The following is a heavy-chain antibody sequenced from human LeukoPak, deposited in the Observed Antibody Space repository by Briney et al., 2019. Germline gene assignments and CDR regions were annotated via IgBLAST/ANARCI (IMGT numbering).Heavy chain of an antibody. V-gene: IGHV4-34*01. CDR2: INHSGST. Sequence: PSETRSLTCAVYGGSFSGYYWSWIRQPPGKGLKWIGEINHSGSTNYNPSLKSRVTISVDTSKNQFSLKLSSVTAADTAVYYCARALPYYDFWSGYYTGLSWFDPWGQGTLVTVPS. CDR3: ARALPYYDFWSGYYTGLSWFDP. D-gene: IGHD3-3*01. J-gene: IGHJ5*02. CDR1: GGSFSGYY.